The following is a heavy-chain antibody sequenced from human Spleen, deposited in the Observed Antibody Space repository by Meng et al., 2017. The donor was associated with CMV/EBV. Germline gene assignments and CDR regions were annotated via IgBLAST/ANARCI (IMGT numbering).Heavy chain of an antibody. V-gene: IGHV3-23*01. Sequence: GESLKISCAASGFTFSSYAMSWVRQAPGKGLEWVSAISGSGGSTYYADSVKGRFTISRDNSKNTLYLQMNSLRPEDTAVYYCAKGPYGYGEEDYYYYGMDVWGQGTTVTVSS. CDR1: GFTFSSYA. CDR3: AKGPYGYGEEDYYYYGMDV. CDR2: ISGSGGST. J-gene: IGHJ6*02. D-gene: IGHD5-18*01.